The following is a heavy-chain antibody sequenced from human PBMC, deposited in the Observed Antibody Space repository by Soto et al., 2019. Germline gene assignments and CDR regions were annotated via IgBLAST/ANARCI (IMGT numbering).Heavy chain of an antibody. D-gene: IGHD1-1*01. Sequence: SETLSLTCTVSGGSISSGGYYWSWIRQHPGKGLEWIGYIYYSGSTYYNPSLKSRVTISVDTSKNQFSLKLTSVTAADTAIYFCASGHDANKVRYWGQGTLVTVSS. CDR2: IYYSGST. CDR3: ASGHDANKVRY. J-gene: IGHJ4*02. CDR1: GGSISSGGYY. V-gene: IGHV4-31*03.